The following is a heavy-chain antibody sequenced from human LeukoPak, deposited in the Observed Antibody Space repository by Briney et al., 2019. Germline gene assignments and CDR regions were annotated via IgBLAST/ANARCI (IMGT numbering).Heavy chain of an antibody. J-gene: IGHJ5*02. CDR2: INHSGGT. CDR3: ARAGRYCSSTSCYAYNRFDP. D-gene: IGHD2-2*01. CDR1: GGSFSGYY. V-gene: IGHV4-34*01. Sequence: SETLSLTCAVYGGSFSGYYWSWIRQPPGKGLEWIGEINHSGGTNYNPSLKSRVTISVDTSKNQFSLKLSSVTAADTAVYYCARAGRYCSSTSCYAYNRFDPWGQGTLVTVSS.